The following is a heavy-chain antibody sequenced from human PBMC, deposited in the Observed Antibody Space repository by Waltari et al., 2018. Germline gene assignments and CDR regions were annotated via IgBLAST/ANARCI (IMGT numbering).Heavy chain of an antibody. J-gene: IGHJ3*02. V-gene: IGHV3-48*03. CDR1: GFTFSSYE. CDR3: AGDSAWYDAFDI. Sequence: EVQLVESGGDLVQPGGSLRLSCVVSGFTFSSYEMNWVRQAPGKGLDGVSYISSSGNSIYYADSVKGRFTISRDNAKNSLYLEMNSLRVEDTAVYYCAGDSAWYDAFDIWGQGAMVTVSS. D-gene: IGHD6-13*01. CDR2: ISSSGNSI.